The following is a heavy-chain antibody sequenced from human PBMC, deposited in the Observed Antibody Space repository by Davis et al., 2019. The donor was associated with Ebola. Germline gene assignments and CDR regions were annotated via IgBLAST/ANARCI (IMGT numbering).Heavy chain of an antibody. CDR3: ARDRDYGGREFDY. D-gene: IGHD4-23*01. Sequence: ASVKVSCKASGGTFSSYAISWVRQAPGQGLEWMGWINPNSGGTNYAQKFQGRVTMTRDTSISTAYMELSRLRSDDTAVYYCARDRDYGGREFDYWGQGTLVTVSS. J-gene: IGHJ4*02. V-gene: IGHV1-2*02. CDR1: GGTFSSYA. CDR2: INPNSGGT.